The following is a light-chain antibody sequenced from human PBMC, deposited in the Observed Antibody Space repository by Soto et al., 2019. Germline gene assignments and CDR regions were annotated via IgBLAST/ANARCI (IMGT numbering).Light chain of an antibody. CDR3: SSYTSSSTTRV. V-gene: IGLV2-14*01. CDR1: SSDVGGYNY. Sequence: LAQPASVSGSPGQSITISCTGTSSDVGGYNYVSWYQQHPGKAPKLMIYEVSNRPSGVSNRFSGSKSGNTASLTISGLQAEDEADYYCSSYTSSSTTRVFGNGTKVTVL. CDR2: EVS. J-gene: IGLJ1*01.